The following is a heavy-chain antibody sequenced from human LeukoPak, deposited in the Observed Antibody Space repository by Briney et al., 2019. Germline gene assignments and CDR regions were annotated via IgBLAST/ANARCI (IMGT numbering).Heavy chain of an antibody. Sequence: PSETLSLTCAVSGGSISSYYWSWIRQPPGMGLEWIGYIYYSGSTNYNPSLKSRVTISVDTSKNQFSLKLSSVTAADTAVYYCARDPFLGDSSSWYAAFDIWGQGTMVTVSS. D-gene: IGHD6-13*01. CDR2: IYYSGST. CDR3: ARDPFLGDSSSWYAAFDI. J-gene: IGHJ3*02. V-gene: IGHV4-59*12. CDR1: GGSISSYY.